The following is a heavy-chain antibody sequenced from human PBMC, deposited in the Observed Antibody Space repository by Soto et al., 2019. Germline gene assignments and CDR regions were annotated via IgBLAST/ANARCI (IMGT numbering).Heavy chain of an antibody. V-gene: IGHV3-30*03. CDR2: ISYDGSNK. J-gene: IGHJ4*02. D-gene: IGHD6-19*01. CDR3: AMSRYSSGWYLNY. Sequence: PGGSLRLSCAASGFTFSSYGMHWVRQAPGKGLEWVAVISYDGSNKYYADSVKGRFTISRDNSKNTLYLQMNSLRAEDTAVYYCAMSRYSSGWYLNYWGQGTLVTVSS. CDR1: GFTFSSYG.